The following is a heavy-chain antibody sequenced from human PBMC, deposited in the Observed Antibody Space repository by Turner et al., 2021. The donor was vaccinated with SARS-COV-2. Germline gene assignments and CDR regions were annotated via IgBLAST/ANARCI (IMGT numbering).Heavy chain of an antibody. D-gene: IGHD5-12*01. CDR2: IHPNDGGA. CDR1: ADTFNGFC. J-gene: IGHJ4*02. Sequence: QVQLVQSGAEVKKPGASVKISCKASADTFNGFCSHWVRQAPGHGLEWMGSIHPNDGGANYAQRFQGRVTMTGDTSISTAYMELSTLRSDDTAVYYCARSVSWLQSLTVDYWGQGTLVTVSS. CDR3: ARSVSWLQSLTVDY. V-gene: IGHV1-2*02.